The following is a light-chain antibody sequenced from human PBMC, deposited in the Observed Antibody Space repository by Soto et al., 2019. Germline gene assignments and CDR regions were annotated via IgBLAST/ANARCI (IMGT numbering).Light chain of an antibody. Sequence: QSVLTQPPSVSGAPGQRVTISCTGSSSNIGAGYDVHWYQQLPGTAPKLLIYGNSNRPSGVPDRFSGSKSGTSDSLAITGLQAEDEADYYCQSYDSILSAPVFGTGTKVTVL. CDR2: GNS. CDR3: QSYDSILSAPV. V-gene: IGLV1-40*01. CDR1: SSNIGAGYD. J-gene: IGLJ1*01.